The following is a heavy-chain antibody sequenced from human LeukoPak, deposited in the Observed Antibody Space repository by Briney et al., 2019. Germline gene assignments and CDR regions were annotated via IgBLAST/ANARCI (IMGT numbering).Heavy chain of an antibody. V-gene: IGHV1-2*02. CDR1: GYTFTGYY. Sequence: ASVKVSCEASGYTFTGYYMHWVRQAPGQGLEWMGWINPNSGGTNYAQKFQGRVTMTRDTSISTAYMELSRLRSDDTAVYYCARAPGGYSSSWYLDYWGQGTLVTVSS. CDR2: INPNSGGT. J-gene: IGHJ4*02. D-gene: IGHD6-13*01. CDR3: ARAPGGYSSSWYLDY.